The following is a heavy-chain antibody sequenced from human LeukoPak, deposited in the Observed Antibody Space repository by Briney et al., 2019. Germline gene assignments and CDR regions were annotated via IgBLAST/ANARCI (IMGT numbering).Heavy chain of an antibody. CDR3: AEVESSYCRI. J-gene: IGHJ4*02. D-gene: IGHD3-10*01. CDR2: IGGGGYTT. CDR1: GPTFGNYG. Sequence: PGGSLGLSCVASGPTFGNYGLNWVRQPPGKGLEWVSSIGGGGYTTYYADSVRGRFTISRDNSKNSMYLQMSSLRAEDTAIYYCAEVESSYCRIWGQGTLVTVSS. V-gene: IGHV3-23*01.